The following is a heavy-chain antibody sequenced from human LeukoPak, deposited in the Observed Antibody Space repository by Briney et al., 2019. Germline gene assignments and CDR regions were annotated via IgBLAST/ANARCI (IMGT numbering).Heavy chain of an antibody. V-gene: IGHV3-48*03. Sequence: GGSLRLSCAASGFTFSSYEMNWVRQAPGKGLEWVSYISSSGSTIYYADSVKGRFTISRDNAKNSLYLQMNSLRAEDTAVYYCARGGKGGSYPASRAFDIWGQGTMVTVSS. D-gene: IGHD1-26*01. CDR2: ISSSGSTI. J-gene: IGHJ3*02. CDR1: GFTFSSYE. CDR3: ARGGKGGSYPASRAFDI.